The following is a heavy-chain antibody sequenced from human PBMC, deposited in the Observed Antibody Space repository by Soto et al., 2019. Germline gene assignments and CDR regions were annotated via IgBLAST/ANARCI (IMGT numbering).Heavy chain of an antibody. CDR3: VRKDDYGEIFDY. D-gene: IGHD4-17*01. J-gene: IGHJ4*02. CDR2: IYYSGST. Sequence: PSETLSLTCTVSGGSISSYYWSWIRQPPGKGLEWIGYIYYSGSTNYNPSLKSRVTISVDTSKNQFSLKLSSVTAADTAVYYCVRKDDYGEIFDYWGQVTLVTVSS. V-gene: IGHV4-59*01. CDR1: GGSISSYY.